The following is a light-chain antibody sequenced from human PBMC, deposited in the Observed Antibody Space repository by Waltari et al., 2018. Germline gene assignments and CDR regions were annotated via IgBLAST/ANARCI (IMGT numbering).Light chain of an antibody. V-gene: IGLV3-25*02. Sequence: SYELTQPPSGSVFSGLTARITCSGDALPKKYAYWYQQKAGQAPVLVIYKGSERPSGIPARFSGSSSGTTVTLTISGVQAEDEADYYCQSADSSGNTYVFGIGTKVTVL. CDR3: QSADSSGNTYV. J-gene: IGLJ1*01. CDR2: KGS. CDR1: ALPKKY.